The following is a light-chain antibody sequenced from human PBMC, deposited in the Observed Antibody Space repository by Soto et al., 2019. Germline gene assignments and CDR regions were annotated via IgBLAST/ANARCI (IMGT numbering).Light chain of an antibody. V-gene: IGLV1-47*01. J-gene: IGLJ3*02. CDR1: SSNNGSRS. CDR2: KDT. CDR3: SAWDDSLRAWV. Sequence: QSVLTQPPSASGTPGQRVTISCSGGSSNNGSRSVHWFQQLPGTAPKLLIYKDTQRPSGVPDRFSGSKSGPSASLAISGLRTDYEADYYCSAWDDSLRAWVFGGGTKVTVL.